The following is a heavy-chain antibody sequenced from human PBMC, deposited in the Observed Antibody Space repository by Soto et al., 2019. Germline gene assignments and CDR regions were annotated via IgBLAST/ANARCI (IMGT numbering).Heavy chain of an antibody. Sequence: ASVKVSCKVSGYTLTELSMHWVRQAPGKGLEWMGVFDPEDGETIYAQKFQGRVTMTEDTSTDTAYMELSSLRSEDTAVYYCATTHPRGYSYGLYYYYYYGMDVWGQGTTVTVSS. CDR3: ATTHPRGYSYGLYYYYYYGMDV. CDR1: GYTLTELS. CDR2: FDPEDGET. J-gene: IGHJ6*02. V-gene: IGHV1-24*01. D-gene: IGHD5-18*01.